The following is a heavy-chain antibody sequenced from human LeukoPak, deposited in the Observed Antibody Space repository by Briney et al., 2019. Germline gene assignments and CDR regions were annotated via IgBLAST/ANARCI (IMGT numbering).Heavy chain of an antibody. Sequence: GGSLRLSCVGSGFTSIAYALTWARQASGKGLEWVSGISGGGVTTYYADSVKGRFTISRDNSKNTLYLQMNSLRAEDTAVYYCARDEVVVVPAATLDYYYYGMDVWGQGTTVTVSS. CDR1: GFTSIAYA. CDR2: ISGGGVTT. CDR3: ARDEVVVVPAATLDYYYYGMDV. V-gene: IGHV3-23*01. D-gene: IGHD2-2*01. J-gene: IGHJ6*02.